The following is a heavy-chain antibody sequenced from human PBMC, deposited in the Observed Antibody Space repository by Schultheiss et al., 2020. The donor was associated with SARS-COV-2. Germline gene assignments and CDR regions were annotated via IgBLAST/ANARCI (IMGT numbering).Heavy chain of an antibody. Sequence: SETLSLTCTVSGGSISSGDYYWSWIRQPPGKGLECIGLIHNSGSTYYNPPLKSRVTISVDTSKNQFSLKLSSVTAADTAVYYCARSLTTVTPFDYWGQGTLVTVSS. CDR1: GGSISSGDYY. CDR3: ARSLTTVTPFDY. D-gene: IGHD4-11*01. CDR2: IHNSGST. J-gene: IGHJ4*02. V-gene: IGHV4-30-4*01.